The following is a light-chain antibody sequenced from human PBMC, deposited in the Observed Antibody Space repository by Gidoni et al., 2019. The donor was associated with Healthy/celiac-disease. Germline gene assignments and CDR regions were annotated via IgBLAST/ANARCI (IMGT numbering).Light chain of an antibody. CDR1: QSVVYSSNNKNY. CDR2: WAS. J-gene: IGKJ1*01. Sequence: DIVMTQSPDSLAVSLGERATINCKSSQSVVYSSNNKNYLAWYQQKPGQPPQLLIYWASTREAGVPDRFSGSGSGTDFPLTISSLQAEDVAVYYCQQYYSTPWTFGQGTKVEIK. V-gene: IGKV4-1*01. CDR3: QQYYSTPWT.